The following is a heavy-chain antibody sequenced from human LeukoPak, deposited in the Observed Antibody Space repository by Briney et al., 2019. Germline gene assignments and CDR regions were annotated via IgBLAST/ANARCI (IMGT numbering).Heavy chain of an antibody. CDR1: GFTFSSYA. J-gene: IGHJ4*02. CDR2: ITGSGGRT. V-gene: IGHV3-23*01. D-gene: IGHD6-13*01. CDR3: AKDQEAATDRTLFDY. Sequence: GGSLRLSCAASGFTFSSYAMSWVRQAPGKGLEWVSGITGSGGRTYYADSVKGRFTISRDNSKNTLYLKMNSLRAEDTAVYSCAKDQEAATDRTLFDYWGQGALVTVSS.